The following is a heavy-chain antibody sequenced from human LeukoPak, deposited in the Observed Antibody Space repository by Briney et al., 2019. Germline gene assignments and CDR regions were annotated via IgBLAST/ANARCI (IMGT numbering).Heavy chain of an antibody. CDR2: IWYDGSNK. Sequence: GGSLRLSCAASGFTFSSYGMHWVRQAPGKGLEWVAVIWYDGSNKYYADSVKGRFTISRDNSKNTLYLQMSSLRAEDTAVYYCARDRGSSSWYFDYWGQGTLVTVSS. CDR3: ARDRGSSSWYFDY. V-gene: IGHV3-33*01. D-gene: IGHD6-13*01. J-gene: IGHJ4*02. CDR1: GFTFSSYG.